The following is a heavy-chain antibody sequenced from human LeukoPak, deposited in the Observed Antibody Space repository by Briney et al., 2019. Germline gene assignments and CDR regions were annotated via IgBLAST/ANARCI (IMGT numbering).Heavy chain of an antibody. CDR1: GFTFSCYS. CDR2: ISTSSSYI. Sequence: PGGSLRLSCAASGFTFSCYSMNWARQAPGKGLEWVSSISTSSSYIYYADSVKGRFTISRDNAKNSLYLQMNSLRAEDTAVYYCARVSGTFGELYWGQGTLVTVSS. J-gene: IGHJ4*02. D-gene: IGHD3-10*01. V-gene: IGHV3-21*01. CDR3: ARVSGTFGELY.